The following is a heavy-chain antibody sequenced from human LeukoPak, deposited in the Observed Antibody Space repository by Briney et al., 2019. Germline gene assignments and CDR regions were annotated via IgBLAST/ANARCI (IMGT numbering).Heavy chain of an antibody. CDR2: INSLSGAT. Sequence: GASVNVSCKASGYIFNGYYMHWVRQAPGQGLGSMGWINSLSGATNYGQKFQGRVTMSRDTAINTAYMGLTSLTSDDTGVYYCARGRGGATTGLDHWGQGSLVTVSS. V-gene: IGHV1-2*02. CDR1: GYIFNGYY. CDR3: ARGRGGATTGLDH. D-gene: IGHD1-26*01. J-gene: IGHJ4*02.